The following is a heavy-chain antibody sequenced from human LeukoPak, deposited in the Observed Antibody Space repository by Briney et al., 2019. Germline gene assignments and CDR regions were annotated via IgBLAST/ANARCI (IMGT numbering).Heavy chain of an antibody. CDR3: AKDERNWNYNLASQTYD. CDR2: ISGSGVST. J-gene: IGHJ4*02. CDR1: GFTFSSYA. Sequence: GESLRLSCAASGFTFSSYAMAWVRQAPGKGLEWVSAISGSGVSTYYADSVKGRFTVSRDNSKNTLYLQMSSLRAEDTAVYYCAKDERNWNYNLASQTYDWGQGTLVTVSS. D-gene: IGHD1-7*01. V-gene: IGHV3-23*01.